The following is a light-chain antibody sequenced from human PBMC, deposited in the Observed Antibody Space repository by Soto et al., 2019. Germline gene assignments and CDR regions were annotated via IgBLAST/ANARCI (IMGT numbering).Light chain of an antibody. J-gene: IGKJ4*01. Sequence: EIVLTQSPGTLSLSSGERATLSCRASQSVSSNYLAWYQQKPGQAPRLLIYGASSRATGIPDRFSGSGSGTDFTLTISRLEPEDFAVYHCQQDGSSPLTFGGGTKVEIK. V-gene: IGKV3-20*01. CDR1: QSVSSNY. CDR2: GAS. CDR3: QQDGSSPLT.